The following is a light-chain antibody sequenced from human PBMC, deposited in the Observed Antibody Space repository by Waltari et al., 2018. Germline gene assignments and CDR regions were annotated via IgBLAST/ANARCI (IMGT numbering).Light chain of an antibody. V-gene: IGKV1-12*01. J-gene: IGKJ5*01. Sequence: DIQLTQSPSFVSASIGDRVTITCRASHHISSWLAWYQQKPRKAPKLLIYVASTLHSGVPSRFSGGGSGTEFTLTISSLQPEDFAVYYCQQTNNFLGITFGQGTRLEIK. CDR2: VAS. CDR3: QQTNNFLGIT. CDR1: HHISSW.